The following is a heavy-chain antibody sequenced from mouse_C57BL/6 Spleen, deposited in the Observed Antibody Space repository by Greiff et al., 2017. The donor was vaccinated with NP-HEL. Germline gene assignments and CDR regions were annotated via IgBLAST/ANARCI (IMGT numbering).Heavy chain of an antibody. J-gene: IGHJ1*03. CDR1: GYAFRSYW. V-gene: IGHV1-80*01. CDR3: ARPDTTVVAPYWYFDV. Sequence: VQLQQSGAELVKPGASVKISCKASGYAFRSYWMNWVKQRPGKGLEWIGQIYPGDGDTNYNGKFKGKATLTADKSSSTAYMQLSSLTSEDSAVYFCARPDTTVVAPYWYFDVWGTGTTVTVSS. CDR2: IYPGDGDT. D-gene: IGHD1-1*01.